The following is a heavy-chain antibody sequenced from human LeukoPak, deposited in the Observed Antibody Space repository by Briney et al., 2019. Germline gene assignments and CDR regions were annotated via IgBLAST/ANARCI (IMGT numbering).Heavy chain of an antibody. J-gene: IGHJ4*02. Sequence: ASVKVSCKASGYTFTSYDINWVRQATGQGLEWMGRINPNSGGTNYAQKFQGRVTMTRDTSISTAYMELSRLRSDDTAVYYCARGGGYDSSGYYSTDFDYWGQGTLVTVSS. D-gene: IGHD3-22*01. CDR1: GYTFTSYD. CDR2: INPNSGGT. CDR3: ARGGGYDSSGYYSTDFDY. V-gene: IGHV1-2*06.